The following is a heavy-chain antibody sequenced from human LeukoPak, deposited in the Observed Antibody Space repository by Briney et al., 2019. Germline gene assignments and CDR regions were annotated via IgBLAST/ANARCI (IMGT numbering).Heavy chain of an antibody. CDR1: GFTFSSYA. J-gene: IGHJ3*02. V-gene: IGHV3-30-3*01. Sequence: PGRSLRLSCAASGFTFSSYAMHWVRQAPGKGLEWVAVISYDGSNKYYADSVKGRFTISRDNSKNTLYLQMNSLRAEDTAVYYCAREIAVAGTGAFDIWGQGTMVTVSS. CDR2: ISYDGSNK. D-gene: IGHD6-19*01. CDR3: AREIAVAGTGAFDI.